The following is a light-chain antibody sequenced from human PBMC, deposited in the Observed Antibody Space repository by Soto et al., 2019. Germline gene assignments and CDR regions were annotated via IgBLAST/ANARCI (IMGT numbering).Light chain of an antibody. J-gene: IGKJ1*01. CDR2: SAS. CDR1: QSISTW. CDR3: QQYNSYSTFGPAT. Sequence: DIQMTQSPSTLSASVGDRVTITCRASQSISTWLAWYQQKPGKAPKLLIYSASDLESGVPSRFSGIVFGTEFTLTITSLQPDDFATYFFQQYNSYSTFGPATFGQGTKVDIK. V-gene: IGKV1-5*03.